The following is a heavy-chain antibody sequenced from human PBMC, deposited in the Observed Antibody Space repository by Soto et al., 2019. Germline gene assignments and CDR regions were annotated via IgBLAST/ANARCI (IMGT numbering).Heavy chain of an antibody. J-gene: IGHJ4*02. D-gene: IGHD2-15*01. CDR1: GGSISSYY. CDR2: IYYSGST. CDR3: ARDRIHEGIDY. V-gene: IGHV4-59*01. Sequence: PSETLSLTCTVSGGSISSYYWSWIRQPPGKGLEWIGYIYYSGSTNYNPSLKSRVTISVDTSKNQFSLKLSSVTAADTAVYYCARDRIHEGIDYRGQGTQVTVSS.